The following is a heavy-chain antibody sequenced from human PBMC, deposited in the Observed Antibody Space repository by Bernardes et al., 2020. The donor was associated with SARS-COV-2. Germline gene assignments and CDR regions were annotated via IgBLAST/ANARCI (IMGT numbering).Heavy chain of an antibody. CDR3: AKRRVEWELLHYFDS. J-gene: IGHJ4*02. D-gene: IGHD1-26*01. CDR2: ISSSSSYI. V-gene: IGHV3-23*01. CDR1: GFTFDDYA. Sequence: GGSLRLSCAASGFTFDDYAMHWVRQAPGKGLEWVSSISSSSSYIFYADSVKGRFTISRDNSKDRLYLQMNSLRAEDTAVYFCAKRRVEWELLHYFDSWGQGTLVTVSS.